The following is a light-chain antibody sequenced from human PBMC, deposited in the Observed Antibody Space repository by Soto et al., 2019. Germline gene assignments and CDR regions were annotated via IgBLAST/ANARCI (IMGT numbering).Light chain of an antibody. CDR1: QRVSSY. CDR2: AAS. CDR3: QQYAGSPRT. V-gene: IGKV3-11*01. J-gene: IGKJ1*01. Sequence: EIVLTQSPATLSLSPGETATLSCRASQRVSSYLAWYQQKPGQAPRLLIYAASNRATGIPARFSGSGSRTDFTLTISRLEPEDFAIYYCQQYAGSPRTFGQGTTVEVK.